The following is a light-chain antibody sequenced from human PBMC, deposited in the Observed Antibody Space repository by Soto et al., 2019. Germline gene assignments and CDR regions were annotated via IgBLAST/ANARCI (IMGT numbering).Light chain of an antibody. J-gene: IGKJ1*01. V-gene: IGKV3-20*01. CDR2: DAS. CDR1: QSVSSN. CDR3: QHYGRSRT. Sequence: EVVLTQSPGTLSLSPGERATLSCRASQSVSSNLAWYQQKPGQAPRLLIYDASSRATGIPDRFSGSGSGTDFTLTISRLEPEDFAVYYCQHYGRSRTFGQGTKVDNK.